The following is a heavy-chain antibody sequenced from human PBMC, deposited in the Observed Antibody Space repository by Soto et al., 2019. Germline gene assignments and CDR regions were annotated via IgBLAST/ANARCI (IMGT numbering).Heavy chain of an antibody. CDR1: GFSFNKAW. CDR2: IKRRTDGETT. J-gene: IGHJ4*02. D-gene: IGHD6-19*01. V-gene: IGHV3-15*07. CDR3: TTDEEYSTGWSTGDN. Sequence: EVQLVESGGGLVKPGGSLRLSCAASGFSFNKAWMNWVRQAPGKGLEWVGRIKRRTDGETTDYAAPVQGRFTISRDDSKYTLYLQMNSLEVEDTAMYYCTTDEEYSTGWSTGDNWGQGTLVTVSS.